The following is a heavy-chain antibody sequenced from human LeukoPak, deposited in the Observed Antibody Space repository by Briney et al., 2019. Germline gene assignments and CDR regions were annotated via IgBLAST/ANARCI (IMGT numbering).Heavy chain of an antibody. J-gene: IGHJ6*03. CDR2: IYHSGST. V-gene: IGHV4-38-2*02. D-gene: IGHD3-3*01. CDR3: ARGTSNTIFGVVIYYYYMDV. CDR1: GYSISSGYY. Sequence: SETLSLTCTVSGYSISSGYYWGWIRQPPGKGLEWIGSIYHSGSTYYNPSLKSRVTISVDTSKNQFSLKLSSVTAADTAVYYCARGTSNTIFGVVIYYYYMDVWGKGTTVTVSS.